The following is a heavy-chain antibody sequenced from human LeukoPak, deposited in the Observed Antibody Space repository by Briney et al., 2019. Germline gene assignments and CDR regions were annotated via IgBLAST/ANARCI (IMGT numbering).Heavy chain of an antibody. J-gene: IGHJ4*02. CDR1: GFTFSSYE. CDR3: ARLTLAYCGGDCYIPDY. D-gene: IGHD2-21*02. Sequence: GGSLRLSCAASGFTFSSYEMNWVRQAPGKGLEWVSYISSSGSTIYYADSVKGRFTISRDNAKNSLYLQMNSLRAEDTAVYYGARLTLAYCGGDCYIPDYWGQGTLVTVSS. CDR2: ISSSGSTI. V-gene: IGHV3-48*03.